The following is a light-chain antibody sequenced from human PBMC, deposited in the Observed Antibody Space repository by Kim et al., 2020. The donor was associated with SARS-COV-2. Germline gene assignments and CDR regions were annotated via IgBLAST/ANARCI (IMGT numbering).Light chain of an antibody. Sequence: GQAVDISGTGTSGDVGRYSFFPWYQHHPRKAPNLIIYDVSKRPTGVPDRFSGAKSGNTASLTVSGLQAEDEADYYCSSYAGSNDLVFGGGTQLTVL. CDR2: DVS. J-gene: IGLJ2*01. V-gene: IGLV2-8*01. CDR3: SSYAGSNDLV. CDR1: SGDVGRYSF.